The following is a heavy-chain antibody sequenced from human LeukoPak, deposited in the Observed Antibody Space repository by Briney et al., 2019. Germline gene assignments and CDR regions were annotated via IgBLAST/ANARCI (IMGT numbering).Heavy chain of an antibody. CDR2: IYHSGST. CDR1: GVSISSGGYS. CDR3: ARVNGYGDYNWFDP. D-gene: IGHD4-17*01. V-gene: IGHV4-30-2*01. J-gene: IGHJ5*02. Sequence: SETLSLTCAVSGVSISSGGYSWSWIRQPPGKGLEWIGYIYHSGSTYYNPSLKSRVTISVDRSKNQFSLKLSSVTAADTAVYYCARVNGYGDYNWFDPWGQGTLVTVSS.